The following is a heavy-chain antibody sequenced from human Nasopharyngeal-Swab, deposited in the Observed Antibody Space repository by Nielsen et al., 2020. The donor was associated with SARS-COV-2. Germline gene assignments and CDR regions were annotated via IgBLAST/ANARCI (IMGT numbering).Heavy chain of an antibody. CDR1: GFTFRSYW. CDR2: IKQDGSEK. V-gene: IGHV3-7*01. Sequence: GESLKIPCAASGFTFRSYWMSWVRQAPGKGLEWVANIKQDGSEKYYVDSVKGRFTISRDNAKNSLYLQMNSLRAEDTAVYYCARAHRLDYWGQGTLVTVSS. J-gene: IGHJ4*02. CDR3: ARAHRLDY. D-gene: IGHD1-14*01.